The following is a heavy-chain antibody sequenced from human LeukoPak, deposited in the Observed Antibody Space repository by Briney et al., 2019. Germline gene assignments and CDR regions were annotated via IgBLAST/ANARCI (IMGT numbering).Heavy chain of an antibody. V-gene: IGHV5-51*01. CDR2: IYPGDSDT. CDR3: ARRDYGGKHFDY. D-gene: IGHD4-23*01. Sequence: GASLQISCQGSGSSFSSYWITWVRQLPGKGLEWMGIIYPGDSDTKYGPSFQGQVTISADKSISTAYLQWSSLKASDTAMYYCARRDYGGKHFDYWGQGTLVTVSS. CDR1: GSSFSSYW. J-gene: IGHJ4*02.